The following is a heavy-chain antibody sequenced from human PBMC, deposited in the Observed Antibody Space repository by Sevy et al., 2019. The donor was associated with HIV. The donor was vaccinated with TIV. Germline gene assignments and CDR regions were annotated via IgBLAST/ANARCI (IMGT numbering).Heavy chain of an antibody. CDR3: AREGCTQPHDY. V-gene: IGHV3-23*01. CDR1: GFNFAKYS. Sequence: GGSLRLSCAASGFNFAKYSMSWLRQAPGKGLEWVSTFSFGCGRINYADSVKGRFTISRDDSKNTLYLQMNSLRAEDTATYFCAREGCTQPHDYWGQGPLVTVSS. CDR2: FSFGCGRI. J-gene: IGHJ4*02.